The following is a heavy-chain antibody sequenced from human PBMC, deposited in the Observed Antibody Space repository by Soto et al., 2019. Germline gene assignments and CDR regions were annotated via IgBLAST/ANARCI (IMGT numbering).Heavy chain of an antibody. CDR3: AREGCSSTSCYAYYYYGMDV. CDR1: GYTFTGYY. J-gene: IGHJ6*02. Sequence: QVQLVQSGAEVKKPGASVKVSCKASGYTFTGYYMHWVRQAPGQGLEWMGWINPHSGGTNYAQKFQGWVTMTRDTSISTAYMELSRLRSDDTAVYYCAREGCSSTSCYAYYYYGMDVWGQGTTVTVSS. CDR2: INPHSGGT. V-gene: IGHV1-2*04. D-gene: IGHD2-2*01.